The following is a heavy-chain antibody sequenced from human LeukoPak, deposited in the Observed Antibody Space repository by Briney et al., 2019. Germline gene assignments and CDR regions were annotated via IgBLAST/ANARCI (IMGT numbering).Heavy chain of an antibody. D-gene: IGHD2-15*01. CDR2: IIPIFGTA. CDR3: ARALKEMTRKRCRGGSCWEVLN. CDR1: GGTFSSYA. J-gene: IGHJ4*02. Sequence: EASVKVSCKASGGTFSSYAISWVRQAPGQGLEWMGGIIPIFGTANYVQKFQGRVTITADESTSTAYMELSGLRSEDTAVYYCARALKEMTRKRCRGGSCWEVLNWGQGTLVTVSS. V-gene: IGHV1-69*13.